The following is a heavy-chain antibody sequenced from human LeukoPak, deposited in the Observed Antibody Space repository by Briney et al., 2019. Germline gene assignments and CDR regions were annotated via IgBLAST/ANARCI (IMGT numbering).Heavy chain of an antibody. CDR1: GGSISSYY. Sequence: SETLSLTCTVSGGSISSYYWSWIRQPPGKGLEWIGYIYYSGSTNYNPSLKSRVTISVDTSKNQFSLKLSSVTAADTAVYYCAISKGYCSGGSCYPYYFDYWGQGTLVTVFS. CDR2: IYYSGST. CDR3: AISKGYCSGGSCYPYYFDY. V-gene: IGHV4-59*01. J-gene: IGHJ4*02. D-gene: IGHD2-15*01.